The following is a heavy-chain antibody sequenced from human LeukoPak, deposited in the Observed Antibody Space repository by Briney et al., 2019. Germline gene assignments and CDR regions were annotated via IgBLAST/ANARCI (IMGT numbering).Heavy chain of an antibody. J-gene: IGHJ4*02. CDR1: GVSVGSAGYY. Sequence: KPSETLSLTCTVSGVSVGSAGYYWTWIRQPPGKGLEWIGYMYYSGNSNYNPFLKSRVTMSLDPSKNRFSLKLSSVTAADTAVYYCASLPVGAAAGSRPFDYWGQGTLVTVSS. V-gene: IGHV4-61*08. CDR3: ASLPVGAAAGSRPFDY. D-gene: IGHD6-13*01. CDR2: MYYSGNS.